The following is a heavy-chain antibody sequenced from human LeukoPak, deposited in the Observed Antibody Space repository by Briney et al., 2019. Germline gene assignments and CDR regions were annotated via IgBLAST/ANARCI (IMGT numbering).Heavy chain of an antibody. V-gene: IGHV1-3*01. CDR2: INAGNGNT. D-gene: IGHD6-13*01. CDR1: GYTFTSYA. CDR3: ASLDPIAAAGTPPDPHYYYYYGMDV. J-gene: IGHJ6*02. Sequence: ASVKVSCKASGYTFTSYAMHWVRQAPGQRLEWMGWINAGNGNTKYSQKFQGRVTITRDTSASTAYMELSSLRSEDTAVYYCASLDPIAAAGTPPDPHYYYYYGMDVWGQGTTVTVSS.